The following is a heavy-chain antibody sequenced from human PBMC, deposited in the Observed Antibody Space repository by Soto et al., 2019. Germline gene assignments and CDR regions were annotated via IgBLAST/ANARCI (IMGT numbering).Heavy chain of an antibody. V-gene: IGHV4-39*01. CDR2: IYYSGST. CDR1: GGSISSSSYY. D-gene: IGHD3-22*01. Sequence: QLQLQESGPGLVKPSETLSLTCTVSGGSISSSSYYWGWIRQPPGKGLEWIGSIYYSGSTYYNPSLKSRVTISVDTSKNQFSLKLSSVTAADTAVYYCASYSLYYYDSSGYFDYWGQGTLVTVSS. CDR3: ASYSLYYYDSSGYFDY. J-gene: IGHJ4*02.